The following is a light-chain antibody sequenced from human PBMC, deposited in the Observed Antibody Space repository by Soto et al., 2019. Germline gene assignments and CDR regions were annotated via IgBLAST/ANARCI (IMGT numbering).Light chain of an antibody. Sequence: QSVLTQPTSLSATPGQRVNISCSGSFSNIGDNAVNWYQQLPGAAPKLLIYLNDQRPSGVPDRFSGSKSGTSAFLAIGGLQSEDEADYYCAAWDDSLNALFGTGTKLTVL. J-gene: IGLJ1*01. CDR1: FSNIGDNA. CDR2: LND. V-gene: IGLV1-44*01. CDR3: AAWDDSLNAL.